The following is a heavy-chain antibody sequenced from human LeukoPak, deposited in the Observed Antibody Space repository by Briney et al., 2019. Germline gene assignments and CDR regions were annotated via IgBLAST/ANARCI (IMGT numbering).Heavy chain of an antibody. Sequence: SETLSLTCAVYGGSFSGYYWSWLRQPLGKGLEWIGEINHSGSTTYNPSLKGRVTISVDTSKNQFSLKLSSVTAADTAVYYCARLLRTMVRGASDYWGQGTLVTVSS. CDR1: GGSFSGYY. CDR2: INHSGST. J-gene: IGHJ4*02. D-gene: IGHD3-10*01. V-gene: IGHV4-34*01. CDR3: ARLLRTMVRGASDY.